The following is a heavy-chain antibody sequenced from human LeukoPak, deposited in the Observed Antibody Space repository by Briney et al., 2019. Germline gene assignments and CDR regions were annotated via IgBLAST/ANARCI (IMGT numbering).Heavy chain of an antibody. CDR2: IKQDGSEK. J-gene: IGHJ4*02. V-gene: IGHV3-7*01. D-gene: IGHD1-26*01. Sequence: GGSLRLSCAASGFTFSGYWISWVRQAPGKGLEWVANIKQDGSEKYYVDSVKGRFTISRDNAKNSLYLQMNSLRAEDTAVYYCARDKRGSYGYWGQGTLVTVSS. CDR1: GFTFSGYW. CDR3: ARDKRGSYGY.